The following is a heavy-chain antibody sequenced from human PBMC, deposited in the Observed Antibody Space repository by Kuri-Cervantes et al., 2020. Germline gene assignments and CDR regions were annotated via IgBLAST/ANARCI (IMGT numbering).Heavy chain of an antibody. Sequence: GGSLRLSCAASGFTFSGSAMHWVRQASGKGLEWMGIIYPGDSDTRYSPSFQGQVTISADKSISTAYLQWSSLKASDTAMYYCARPATPYSSGCHYWGQGTLVTVSS. J-gene: IGHJ4*02. CDR1: GFTFSGSA. CDR2: IYPGDSDT. V-gene: IGHV5-51*01. CDR3: ARPATPYSSGCHY. D-gene: IGHD6-19*01.